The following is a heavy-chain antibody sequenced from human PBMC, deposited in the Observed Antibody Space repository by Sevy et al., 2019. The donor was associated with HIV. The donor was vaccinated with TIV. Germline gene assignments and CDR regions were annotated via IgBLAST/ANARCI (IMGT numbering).Heavy chain of an antibody. CDR2: ISNSGRTT. D-gene: IGHD2-2*03. CDR3: VRDRSASWIDAFDI. J-gene: IGHJ3*02. Sequence: GGSLRLSCAASGFTFSDYHMTWVRQAPGKGLEWIAYISNSGRTTHNADSVDGRFTISRDNAKNSLYLQMNSLRVEDTAMYYCVRDRSASWIDAFDIWGRGARVTVSS. CDR1: GFTFSDYH. V-gene: IGHV3-11*04.